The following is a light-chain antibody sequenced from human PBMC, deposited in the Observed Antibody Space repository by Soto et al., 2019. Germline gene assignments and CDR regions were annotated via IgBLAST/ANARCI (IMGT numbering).Light chain of an antibody. CDR1: QSVSNY. Sequence: EIVLTQSPGTLSLSPGERATLSCRASQSVSNYLAWYQRKPGQAPRLLIYGASSRATGIPDRFSGSGSGTTFTHTISRLEPEDFAVYYCHQYGGSPQTFGQGTRVDIK. CDR3: HQYGGSPQT. J-gene: IGKJ1*01. V-gene: IGKV3-20*01. CDR2: GAS.